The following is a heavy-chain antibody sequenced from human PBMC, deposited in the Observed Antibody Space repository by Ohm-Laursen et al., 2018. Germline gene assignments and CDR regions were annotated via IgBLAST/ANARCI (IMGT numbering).Heavy chain of an antibody. Sequence: TLSLTWTVSGDSVSNYYWNWIRQPPGKGLEWIGYMHSSGSTNYNPSLMGRVSISIDTSENQVSLSLSSVMAADMAVYYCARGGRWSSEYNWFDPWGQGTLVTVSS. D-gene: IGHD2-15*01. CDR1: GDSVSNYY. V-gene: IGHV4-59*02. J-gene: IGHJ5*02. CDR3: ARGGRWSSEYNWFDP. CDR2: MHSSGST.